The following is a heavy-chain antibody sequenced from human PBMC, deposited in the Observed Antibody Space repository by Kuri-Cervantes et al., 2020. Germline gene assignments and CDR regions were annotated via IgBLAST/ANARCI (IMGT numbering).Heavy chain of an antibody. CDR2: ISYDGSNK. CDR3: AKGGSYDILTGYRHYYTFNTMDV. V-gene: IGHV3-30*07. Sequence: GESLKISCAASGFTFSSYAMHWVRQAPGKGLERVAVISYDGSNKYYADSVKGRFTISRDNSKNTLYLQMNSLRAEDTAVYYCAKGGSYDILTGYRHYYTFNTMDVWGQGTTVTVSS. J-gene: IGHJ6*02. D-gene: IGHD3-9*01. CDR1: GFTFSSYA.